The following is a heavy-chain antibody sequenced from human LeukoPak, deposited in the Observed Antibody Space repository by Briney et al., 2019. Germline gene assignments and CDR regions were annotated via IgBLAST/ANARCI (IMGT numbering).Heavy chain of an antibody. Sequence: GGSLRLSCAASGFTFSSYGMSGVRQAPGKGLEWVSSISNSGGSTYHADSVKGRFTISRDNSKNTLYLQMNNLRVDDTAIYYCAKDQENTPVVTKWRQGILVYVSS. CDR1: GFTFSSYG. D-gene: IGHD2-21*02. V-gene: IGHV3-23*01. CDR2: ISNSGGST. J-gene: IGHJ4*02. CDR3: AKDQENTPVVTK.